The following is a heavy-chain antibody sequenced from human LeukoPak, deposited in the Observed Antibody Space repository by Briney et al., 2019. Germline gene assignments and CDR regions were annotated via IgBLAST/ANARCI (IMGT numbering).Heavy chain of an antibody. V-gene: IGHV3-21*01. CDR1: GFTFSSYS. CDR2: ISSSSSYI. Sequence: GGSLRLSCAASGFTFSSYSMNWVRQAPGKGLEWVSSISSSSSYIYYADSVKGRFTISRDNAKNSLYLQMNSLRAEDTAVYYCARHSQQLTAFDIWGQGTMVTVSS. D-gene: IGHD2-2*01. J-gene: IGHJ3*02. CDR3: ARHSQQLTAFDI.